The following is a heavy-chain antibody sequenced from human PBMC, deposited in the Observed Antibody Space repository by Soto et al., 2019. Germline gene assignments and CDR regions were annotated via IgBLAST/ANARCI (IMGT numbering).Heavy chain of an antibody. V-gene: IGHV3-66*01. D-gene: IGHD2-15*01. CDR1: GFTVSSKY. Sequence: GGSLRLSCAASGFTVSSKYMTWVRQAPGKGLEWVSLIQSGGTPYYADSVKGRFTISRATSDNTLQLQMDSLGVEDTAVYYCARDDVLCDGGRCYGIPLDVWGKGTMVTVS. CDR3: ARDDVLCDGGRCYGIPLDV. CDR2: IQSGGTP. J-gene: IGHJ6*03.